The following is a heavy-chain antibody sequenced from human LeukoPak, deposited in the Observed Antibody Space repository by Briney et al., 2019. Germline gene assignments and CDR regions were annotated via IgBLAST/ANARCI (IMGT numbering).Heavy chain of an antibody. J-gene: IGHJ4*02. CDR1: GFTFSSYA. D-gene: IGHD4-17*01. V-gene: IGHV3-23*01. CDR3: AREPHPSYGDYDEGY. Sequence: PGGSLRLSCAASGFTFSSYAMSWVRQTPGKGLDWVSAITDNSDNTYYADSVRGRFTISRDNSKNTLYLQMNSLRAEDTAVYYCAREPHPSYGDYDEGYWGQGTLVTVSS. CDR2: ITDNSDNT.